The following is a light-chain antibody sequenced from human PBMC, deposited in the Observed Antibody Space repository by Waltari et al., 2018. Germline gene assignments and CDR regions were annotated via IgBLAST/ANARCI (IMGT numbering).Light chain of an antibody. J-gene: IGLJ2*01. CDR2: AVS. Sequence: QSALTQPASVSGSPGQSITIPCPVTSIAVGNYTRIPWYQQHPGKAPTLMLDAVSKRPSGVSDRFSGSKAGDMASLTISGLQPEDEAEYFCSSYAGSSKGVFGGGTKVTVL. V-gene: IGLV2-23*02. CDR1: SIAVGNYTR. CDR3: SSYAGSSKGV.